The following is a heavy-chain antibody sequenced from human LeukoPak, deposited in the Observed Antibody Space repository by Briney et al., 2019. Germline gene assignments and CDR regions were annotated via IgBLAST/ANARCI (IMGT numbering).Heavy chain of an antibody. V-gene: IGHV3-30*02. CDR2: IRYDGSNK. J-gene: IGHJ3*02. CDR1: GFIFRNYG. Sequence: PGGSLRLSCAASGFIFRNYGMHWVRQAPGKGLEWVAFIRYDGSNKYYADSVRGRFTISRDNSKNTLYLQMNSLRAEDTAVYYCAKDLRVGADLHAFDIWGQGTMVTVSS. D-gene: IGHD1-26*01. CDR3: AKDLRVGADLHAFDI.